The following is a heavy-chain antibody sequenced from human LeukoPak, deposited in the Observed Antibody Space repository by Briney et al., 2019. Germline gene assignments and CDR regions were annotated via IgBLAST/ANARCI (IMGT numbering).Heavy chain of an antibody. CDR2: MDPNSGNT. Sequence: ASVKVSCKAAGYTVTSYGFYWVRQPTPQGLGWMGWMDPNSGNTGYAQKFQGRVTMTRNNSISTAYMELSSLRSEDTAVYYCARAAGKYYYGMDVWGQGTTVTVSS. V-gene: IGHV1-8*02. CDR3: ARAAGKYYYGMDV. J-gene: IGHJ6*02. CDR1: GYTVTSYG.